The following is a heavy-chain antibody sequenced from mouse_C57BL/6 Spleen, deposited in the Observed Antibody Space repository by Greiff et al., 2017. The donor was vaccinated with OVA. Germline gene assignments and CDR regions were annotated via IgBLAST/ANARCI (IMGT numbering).Heavy chain of an antibody. V-gene: IGHV1-15*01. J-gene: IGHJ3*01. CDR3: TRGVGYGDEAWFAY. CDR2: IDPETGGT. CDR1: GYTFTDYE. D-gene: IGHD2-13*01. Sequence: VQLQQSGAELVRPGASVTLSCKASGYTFTDYEMHWVKQTPVHGLEWIGAIDPETGGTAYNQKFKGKAILTADKSSSTAYMELRSLTSEDSAVYFCTRGVGYGDEAWFAYRGQETLVTVSA.